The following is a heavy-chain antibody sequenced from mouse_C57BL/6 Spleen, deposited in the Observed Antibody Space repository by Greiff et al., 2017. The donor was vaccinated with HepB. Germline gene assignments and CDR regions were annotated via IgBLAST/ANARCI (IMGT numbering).Heavy chain of an antibody. J-gene: IGHJ2*01. CDR3: ARGLYYFDY. CDR2: INYDGSST. CDR1: GFTFSDYY. V-gene: IGHV5-16*01. D-gene: IGHD6-1*01. Sequence: EVKLMESEGGLVQPGSSMKLSCPASGFTFSDYYMAWVRQVPEKGLEWVANINYDGSSTYYLDSLKSRFIISRDNAKNSLYLQMSSLKSEDTATYYCARGLYYFDYWGQGTTLTVSS.